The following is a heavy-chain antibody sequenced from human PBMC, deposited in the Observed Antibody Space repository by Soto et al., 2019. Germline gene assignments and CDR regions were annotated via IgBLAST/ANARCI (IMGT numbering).Heavy chain of an antibody. V-gene: IGHV3-23*01. CDR1: GFTFSSYA. CDR3: AKYPMVRGVSAFDC. CDR2: ISGSGGST. J-gene: IGHJ4*02. Sequence: EVQLLESGGGLVQPGGSLRLSCAASGFTFSSYAMSWVRQAPGKGLEWVSAISGSGGSTYYADSVKGRFTISRDNPKNPRYLQMNSLRAEDTAVYYCAKYPMVRGVSAFDCWGQGTLVTVSS. D-gene: IGHD3-10*01.